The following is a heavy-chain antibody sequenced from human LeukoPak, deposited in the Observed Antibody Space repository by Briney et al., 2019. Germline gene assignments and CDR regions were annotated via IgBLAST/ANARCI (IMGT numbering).Heavy chain of an antibody. J-gene: IGHJ4*02. CDR1: GFTFNAFG. D-gene: IGHD5-12*01. Sequence: PGGSLRLSCAASGFTFNAFGMNWVRQAPGKGLEWVSYIGTTSGAIYYADSVKGRFTISRDNSKNTVYLQMDSLRAEDTAVYYCARDQSGGYSGFDPRDWGQGALVTVSS. CDR3: ARDQSGGYSGFDPRD. V-gene: IGHV3-48*01. CDR2: IGTTSGAI.